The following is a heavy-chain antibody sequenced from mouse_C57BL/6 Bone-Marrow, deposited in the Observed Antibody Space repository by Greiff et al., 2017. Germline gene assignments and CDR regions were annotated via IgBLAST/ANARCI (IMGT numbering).Heavy chain of an antibody. V-gene: IGHV10-3*01. CDR3: VSGDWPSWFAY. D-gene: IGHD2-13*01. CDR1: GFTFNTYA. Sequence: EVKLLESGGGLVQPKGSLKLSCAASGFTFNTYAMHWVRQAPGKGLEWVARIRSKSSNYETSYAVSVKDTFTISSEESHLMLYLQMNNLKSDDTAIYCCVSGDWPSWFAYWGQGTLVTVSA. J-gene: IGHJ3*01. CDR2: IRSKSSNYET.